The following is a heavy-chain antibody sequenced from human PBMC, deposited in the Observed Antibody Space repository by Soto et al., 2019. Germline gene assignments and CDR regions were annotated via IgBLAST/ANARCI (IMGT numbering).Heavy chain of an antibody. Sequence: VGSLRLSCAASGFTFSSCNMNWVRQAPGKGLEWVSTISTTSSYMYYADSVKGRFTISRDNAKNSLYLQMNSLRAEDTAVYYCASIQLYYYGSGSQNFDYWGQGTLVTVSS. CDR1: GFTFSSCN. CDR3: ASIQLYYYGSGSQNFDY. V-gene: IGHV3-21*01. J-gene: IGHJ4*02. D-gene: IGHD3-10*01. CDR2: ISTTSSYM.